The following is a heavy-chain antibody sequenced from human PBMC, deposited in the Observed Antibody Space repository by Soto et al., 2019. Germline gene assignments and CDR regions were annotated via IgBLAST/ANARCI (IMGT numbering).Heavy chain of an antibody. J-gene: IGHJ6*03. Sequence: SETLSLTCTVSGGSISSSSYYWGWIRQPPGKGLEWIGSIYYSGSTYYNPSLKSRVTISVDTSKNQFSLKLSSVTAADTAVYYCARVGYCSGGSCYSWPYYYYMDVWGKGTTVT. D-gene: IGHD2-15*01. V-gene: IGHV4-39*01. CDR2: IYYSGST. CDR1: GGSISSSSYY. CDR3: ARVGYCSGGSCYSWPYYYYMDV.